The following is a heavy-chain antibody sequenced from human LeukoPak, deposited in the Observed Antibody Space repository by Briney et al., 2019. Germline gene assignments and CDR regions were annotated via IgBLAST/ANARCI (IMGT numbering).Heavy chain of an antibody. CDR1: GFTFSSYG. Sequence: GGSLRLSCAASGFTFSSYGMHWVRQAPGKGLEWVAVISYDGSNKYYADSVKGRFTISRDDSKNTLYLQMNSLRAEDTAVYYCAKDSYGSSGYYVWGQGTLVTVSS. CDR2: ISYDGSNK. CDR3: AKDSYGSSGYYV. V-gene: IGHV3-30*18. J-gene: IGHJ4*02. D-gene: IGHD3-22*01.